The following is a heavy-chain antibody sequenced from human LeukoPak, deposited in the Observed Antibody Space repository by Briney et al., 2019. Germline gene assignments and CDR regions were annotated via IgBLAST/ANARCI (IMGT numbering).Heavy chain of an antibody. CDR3: AKGGSSWSHFDY. D-gene: IGHD6-13*01. CDR1: GFTFSNYG. V-gene: IGHV3-30*02. CDR2: ISFDGSQK. Sequence: HPGGSLRLSCAASGFTFSNYGMHWVRQAPGKGLEWVALISFDGSQKYYADSVKGRFTISRDNSKNTLYLQMNSLRAEDTAVYYCAKGGSSWSHFDYWGQGTLVTVSS. J-gene: IGHJ4*02.